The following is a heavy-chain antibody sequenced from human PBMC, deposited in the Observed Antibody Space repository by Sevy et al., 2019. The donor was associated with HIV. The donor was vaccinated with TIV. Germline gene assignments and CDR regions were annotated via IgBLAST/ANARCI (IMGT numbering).Heavy chain of an antibody. CDR3: AREAGSTYYGLIDF. V-gene: IGHV1-2*06. J-gene: IGHJ4*02. CDR1: GYTFTDNY. CDR2: SNPKSGGT. D-gene: IGHD1-26*01. Sequence: ASVKVSCRASGYTFTDNYVHWVRQAPGQGLEWMGRSNPKSGGTKYAQNFQGRFTMTRDTSISTAYMEVTRLRFDDTALYYCAREAGSTYYGLIDFWGQGSLVTVSS.